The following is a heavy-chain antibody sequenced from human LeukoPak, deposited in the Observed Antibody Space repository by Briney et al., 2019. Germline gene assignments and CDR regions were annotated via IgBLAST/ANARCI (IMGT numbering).Heavy chain of an antibody. Sequence: SVKVSCKASGGTFSSSAISWVRQAPGQGLEWMGGIIPIFGTANYAQKFQGRVTITADESTSTAYMELSSLRSEDTAVYYCASGQHDSSGYYNPPFDYWGQGTLVTVSS. J-gene: IGHJ4*02. CDR1: GGTFSSSA. CDR2: IIPIFGTA. V-gene: IGHV1-69*13. CDR3: ASGQHDSSGYYNPPFDY. D-gene: IGHD3-22*01.